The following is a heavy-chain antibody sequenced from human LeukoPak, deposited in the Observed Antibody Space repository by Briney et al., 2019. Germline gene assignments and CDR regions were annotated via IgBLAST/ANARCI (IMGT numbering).Heavy chain of an antibody. J-gene: IGHJ3*02. D-gene: IGHD4-17*01. CDR1: GFAFTNYW. CDR3: ARPTTVTTISADAFDI. CDR2: IKSDGSDT. Sequence: GGSLRLSCAASGFAFTNYWVHWVRQAPGKGLMWVSRIKSDGSDTIYADSVKGRFTISRDNSKNTLYLQMNSLRAEDSSVYYCARPTTVTTISADAFDIWGQGTMVTVSS. V-gene: IGHV3-74*01.